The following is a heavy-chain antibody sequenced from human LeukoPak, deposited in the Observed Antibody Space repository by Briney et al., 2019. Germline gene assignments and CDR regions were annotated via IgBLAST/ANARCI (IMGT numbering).Heavy chain of an antibody. D-gene: IGHD3-22*01. J-gene: IGHJ4*02. CDR3: AREGVYYYDSSGYYPLDY. CDR2: IYYSGST. V-gene: IGHV4-39*02. Sequence: SETLSLTCTVSGGSISSSSYYWGWIRQPPGKGLEWIGSIYYSGSTYYNPSLKSRVTISVDTSKNQFSLKLSSVTAADTAVYYCAREGVYYYDSSGYYPLDYWGQGTLVTVSS. CDR1: GGSISSSSYY.